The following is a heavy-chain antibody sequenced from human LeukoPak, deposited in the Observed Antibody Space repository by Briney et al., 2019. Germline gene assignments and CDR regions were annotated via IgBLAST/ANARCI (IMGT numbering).Heavy chain of an antibody. CDR1: GGTFSSCA. V-gene: IGHV1-8*03. D-gene: IGHD3-22*01. Sequence: ASVKVSCKASGGTFSSCATSWVRQATGQALEWMEWMNPHSGNTGYAQKLQGRGTITSNNSISTAYMELSSLRSEDTAVYYCARRYYYDSSDDFDIWGQGKMVTVSS. CDR2: MNPHSGNT. CDR3: ARRYYYDSSDDFDI. J-gene: IGHJ3*02.